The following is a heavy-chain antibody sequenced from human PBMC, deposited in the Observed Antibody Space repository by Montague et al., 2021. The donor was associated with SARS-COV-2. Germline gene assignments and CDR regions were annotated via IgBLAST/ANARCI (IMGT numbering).Heavy chain of an antibody. CDR1: GGSFTDFY. CDR2: SNDRGSS. D-gene: IGHD3-16*02. Sequence: SETLSLTCAVYGGSFTDFYWTWIRQPPGKGLEWIGESNDRGSSNYNPSLKNRVTISVDKPKNQISLKLTSVTAADTATYYCARGQVNVCAILIAFPAAGSIDVWGQGTTVTVS. V-gene: IGHV4-34*01. J-gene: IGHJ3*01. CDR3: ARGQVNVCAILIAFPAAGSIDV.